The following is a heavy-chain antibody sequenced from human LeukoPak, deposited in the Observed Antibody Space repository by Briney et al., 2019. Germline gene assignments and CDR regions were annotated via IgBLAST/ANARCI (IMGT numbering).Heavy chain of an antibody. J-gene: IGHJ4*02. D-gene: IGHD6-13*01. V-gene: IGHV4-59*12. Sequence: SETLSLTCTVSGGSISSYYWSWIRQPPGKGLEWIGYIYYSGSTNYNPSLKSRVTISVDTSKNQFSLKLSSVTAADTAVYYCQSIAAAGGPDYWGQGTLVTVSS. CDR2: IYYSGST. CDR1: GGSISSYY. CDR3: QSIAAAGGPDY.